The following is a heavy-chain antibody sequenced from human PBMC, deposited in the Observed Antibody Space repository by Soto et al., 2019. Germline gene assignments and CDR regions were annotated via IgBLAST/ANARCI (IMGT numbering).Heavy chain of an antibody. J-gene: IGHJ6*02. V-gene: IGHV3-48*01. D-gene: IGHD3-3*01. CDR3: AKGNAIFGAALPMDV. CDR1: GFTFSSYA. CDR2: ISSSSSTI. Sequence: PGGSLRLSCAASGFTFSSYAISWVRQAPGKGLEWVSYISSSSSTIYYADSVKGRFTISRDNAKNSLYLQMNSLRVEDTAVYYCAKGNAIFGAALPMDVWGQGTTVTVSS.